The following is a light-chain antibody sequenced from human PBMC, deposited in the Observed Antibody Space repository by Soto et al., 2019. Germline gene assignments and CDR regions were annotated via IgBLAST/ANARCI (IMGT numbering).Light chain of an antibody. CDR3: QQLSSYPLT. V-gene: IGKV1-9*01. J-gene: IGKJ4*01. CDR2: AAS. Sequence: IQLTQSPSSLSASVGDRVTLTCRASQGISSYLAWYQQKQGKAPKLLIYAASTLQSGVPARFSGSGSGTDFTLTIRSLQPEDFATYYCQQLSSYPLTFGGGTKVEIK. CDR1: QGISSY.